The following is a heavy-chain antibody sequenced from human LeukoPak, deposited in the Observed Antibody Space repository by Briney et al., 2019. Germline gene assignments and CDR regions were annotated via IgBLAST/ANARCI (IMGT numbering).Heavy chain of an antibody. V-gene: IGHV4-59*01. CDR1: GGSISNYY. D-gene: IGHD6-6*01. CDR3: ARWGSIAVARFDY. Sequence: PSETLSLTCTVPGGSISNYYWSWIRQPPGKGLEWIGYIYYTGSTNYNPSLTSRVNISVDTSKNQSSLNLTSVTAADTAVYYCARWGSIAVARFDYWGQGTLVTVSS. J-gene: IGHJ4*02. CDR2: IYYTGST.